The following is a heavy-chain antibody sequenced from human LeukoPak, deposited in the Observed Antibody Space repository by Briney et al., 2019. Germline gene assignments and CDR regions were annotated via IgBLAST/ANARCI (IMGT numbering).Heavy chain of an antibody. CDR2: FDPEDGKT. V-gene: IGHV1-24*01. D-gene: IGHD6-6*01. J-gene: IGHJ5*02. Sequence: ASVKASCKVSGYTLTELSMHWVRQAPGKGLERRGGFDPEDGKTIYAQKFQGRVTMTEDTSTDTAYMELSSLRSEDTAVYYCATSIAARPIWDWFDPWGQGTLVTVSS. CDR1: GYTLTELS. CDR3: ATSIAARPIWDWFDP.